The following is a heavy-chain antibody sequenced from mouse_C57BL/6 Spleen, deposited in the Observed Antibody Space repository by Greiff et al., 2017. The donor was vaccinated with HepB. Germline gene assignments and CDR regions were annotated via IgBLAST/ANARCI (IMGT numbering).Heavy chain of an antibody. CDR1: GYTFTSYW. Sequence: VQLQQSGTELVKPGASVKLSCKASGYTFTSYWMHWVKQRPGQGLEWIGNINPSNGGTNYNEKVKSKATLTVDKSSSTAYMQLSSLTSEDSAVYYCARDSSGYYFDVWGTGTTVTVSS. CDR3: ARDSSGYYFDV. D-gene: IGHD3-2*02. J-gene: IGHJ1*03. V-gene: IGHV1-53*01. CDR2: INPSNGGT.